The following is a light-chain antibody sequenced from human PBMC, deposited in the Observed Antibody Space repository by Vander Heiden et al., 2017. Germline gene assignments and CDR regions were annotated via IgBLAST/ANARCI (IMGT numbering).Light chain of an antibody. CDR3: QQLNSYLGT. Sequence: DIQLTQSPSFLSASVGDRVTITCRASQGISSYLAWYQQKPGKAPKLLIYAASTLQSGVPSRFSGSGSGTEFTLTISSLQPEDFATYYCQQLNSYLGTFGHGTKVDIK. CDR1: QGISSY. CDR2: AAS. V-gene: IGKV1-9*01. J-gene: IGKJ3*01.